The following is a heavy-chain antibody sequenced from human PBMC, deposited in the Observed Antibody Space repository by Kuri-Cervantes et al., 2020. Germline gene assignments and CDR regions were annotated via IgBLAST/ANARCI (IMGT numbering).Heavy chain of an antibody. CDR1: GYTLTELS. CDR3: ARGSSWYGTSIWYFDL. V-gene: IGHV1-69*06. D-gene: IGHD6-13*01. Sequence: SVKVSCKVSGYTLTELSMHWVRQAPGQGLEWMGGIIPIFGTANYAQKFQGRVTITADKSTSTAYMELSSLRSEDTAVYYCARGSSWYGTSIWYFDLWGRGTLVTVSS. CDR2: IIPIFGTA. J-gene: IGHJ2*01.